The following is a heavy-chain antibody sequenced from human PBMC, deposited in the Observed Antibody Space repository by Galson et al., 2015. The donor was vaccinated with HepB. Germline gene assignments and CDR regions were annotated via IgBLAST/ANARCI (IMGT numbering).Heavy chain of an antibody. Sequence: SLRLSCAASGFTFSSYSMNWVRQAPGKGLEWVSSISSSSSYIYYADSVKGRFTISRDNAKNSLYLQMNSLRAEDTAVYYCARDEGGGATIFGVVIIANFDYWGQGTLVTVSS. J-gene: IGHJ4*02. D-gene: IGHD3-3*01. CDR3: ARDEGGGATIFGVVIIANFDY. CDR1: GFTFSSYS. CDR2: ISSSSSYI. V-gene: IGHV3-21*01.